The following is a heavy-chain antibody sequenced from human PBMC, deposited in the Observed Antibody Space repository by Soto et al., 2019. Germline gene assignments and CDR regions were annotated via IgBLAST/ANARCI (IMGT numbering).Heavy chain of an antibody. D-gene: IGHD5-12*01. J-gene: IGHJ1*01. CDR2: ISYDGSNK. V-gene: IGHV3-30*04. Sequence: GGSLRLSCAASGFTFSSYAMHWVRQAPGKGLEWVAVISYDGSNKYYADSVKGRFTISRDNSKNTLYLQMNSLRAEDAAVCYCARPPIVATIEYFQHWGQGTLVTVSS. CDR1: GFTFSSYA. CDR3: ARPPIVATIEYFQH.